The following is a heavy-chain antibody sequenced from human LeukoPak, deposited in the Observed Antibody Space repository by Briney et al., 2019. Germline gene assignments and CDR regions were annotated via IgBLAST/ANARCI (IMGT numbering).Heavy chain of an antibody. V-gene: IGHV3-23*01. CDR2: IFPSGGEI. J-gene: IGHJ4*02. Sequence: GGSLRLSCDASGFGFNNYAMIWVRQPPGEGLEWVSSIFPSGGEIHYADSVRGRLTISRDNSKSTLSLQMNSLRAEDTAIYYCATYRQVLLPFESWGQGTLVTVSS. CDR1: GFGFNNYA. D-gene: IGHD2-8*02. CDR3: ATYRQVLLPFES.